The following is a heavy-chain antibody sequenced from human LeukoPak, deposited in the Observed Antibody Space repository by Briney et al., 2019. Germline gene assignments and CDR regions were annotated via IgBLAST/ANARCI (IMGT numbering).Heavy chain of an antibody. CDR3: AKEWDYGDYSGFDY. J-gene: IGHJ4*02. V-gene: IGHV3-23*01. D-gene: IGHD4-17*01. Sequence: GGSLRLSCAASGFTFSSYAMSGVRQAPGKGLEGVSAISGSGGSTYYADSVKGRFTISRDNSKNTLYLQMNSLRAEDTAVYYCAKEWDYGDYSGFDYWGQGTLVTVSS. CDR1: GFTFSSYA. CDR2: ISGSGGST.